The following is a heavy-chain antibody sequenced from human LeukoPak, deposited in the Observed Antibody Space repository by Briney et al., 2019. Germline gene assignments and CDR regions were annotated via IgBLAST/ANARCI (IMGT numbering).Heavy chain of an antibody. V-gene: IGHV1-58*02. Sequence: SVKVSCKASGFTFTSYAMQWVRQARGQRREWRGWIVVGSGNTNYAQKFQERVTISRDMSTSTAYMELSSLRSEDTAVYYCAAAYYYYDSRPFDYWGQGTLVTVSS. D-gene: IGHD3-22*01. J-gene: IGHJ4*01. CDR2: IVVGSGNT. CDR1: GFTFTSYA. CDR3: AAAYYYYDSRPFDY.